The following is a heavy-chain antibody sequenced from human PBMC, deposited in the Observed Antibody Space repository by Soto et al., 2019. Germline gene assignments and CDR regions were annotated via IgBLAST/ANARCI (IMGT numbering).Heavy chain of an antibody. J-gene: IGHJ6*02. CDR3: ARVGPTEVYSSGMDV. D-gene: IGHD4-4*01. Sequence: GGSLRLSCAASGFTFSSYAMHWVRQAPGKGLEWVAVISYDGSNKYYADSVKGRFTISRDNSKNTLYLQMNSLRAEDTAVYYCARVGPTEVYSSGMDVWGQGTTVTVSS. V-gene: IGHV3-30-3*01. CDR2: ISYDGSNK. CDR1: GFTFSSYA.